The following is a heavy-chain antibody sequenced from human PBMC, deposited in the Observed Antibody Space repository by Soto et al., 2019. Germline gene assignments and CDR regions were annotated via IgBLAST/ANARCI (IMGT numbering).Heavy chain of an antibody. CDR3: ARDAVPHLEYYYSNGYALFDY. V-gene: IGHV1-69*13. D-gene: IGHD3-22*01. J-gene: IGHJ4*01. CDR2: IIPIFGTA. Sequence: SVKVSCKASGGTFSRYGISWVRQAPGQGLEWMGGIIPIFGTANYAQKFQGRVTITADESTSTAYMELSSLRSEDTAVYYCARDAVPHLEYYYSNGYALFDYRGQRTLVTGSS. CDR1: GGTFSRYG.